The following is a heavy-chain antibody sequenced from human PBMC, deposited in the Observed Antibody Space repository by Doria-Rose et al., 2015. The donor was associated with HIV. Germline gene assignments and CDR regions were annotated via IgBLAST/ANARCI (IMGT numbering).Heavy chain of an antibody. V-gene: IGHV3-9*01. Sequence: VQLVQSGGGLVQPGRSLRLSCVGSGFSFKSYAMHWVRLAPGKGLGWVAGISWDSGAKGNADSVEGRFTISRDNAKKSVYLEMRSLRPEDTAFYYCAKAPIIGPKYYFYMDVWGKGTSVTVSS. CDR3: AKAPIIGPKYYFYMDV. J-gene: IGHJ6*03. D-gene: IGHD3-3*01. CDR2: ISWDSGAK. CDR1: GFSFKSYA.